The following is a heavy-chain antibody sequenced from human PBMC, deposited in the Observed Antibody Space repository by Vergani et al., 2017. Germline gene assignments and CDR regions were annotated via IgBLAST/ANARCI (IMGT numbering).Heavy chain of an antibody. J-gene: IGHJ6*03. CDR1: GGTFSSYA. Sequence: QVQLVQSGAEVKKPWSSVKVSCKASGGTFSSYAISWVRQAPGQGLEWMGGIIPIFGTANYAQKFQGRVTITADESTSTAYMELSSLRSEDTAVYYCAREIPSSSSSFYYYYMDVWGKGTTVTVSS. CDR2: IIPIFGTA. CDR3: AREIPSSSSSFYYYYMDV. D-gene: IGHD6-6*01. V-gene: IGHV1-69*01.